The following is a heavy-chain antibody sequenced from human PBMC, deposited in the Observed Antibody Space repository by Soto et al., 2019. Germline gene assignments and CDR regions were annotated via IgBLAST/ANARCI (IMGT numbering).Heavy chain of an antibody. CDR1: GFTFTSSA. CDR2: IVVGSGNT. J-gene: IGHJ6*02. Sequence: GASVKVSCTASGFTFTSSAVQWVRQARGQRLEWIGWIVVGSGNTNYAQKFQERVTITRDMSTSTAYMELSSLRSEDTAVYYCAAASYGGMNYYYYGMDVWGQGTTVTVSS. V-gene: IGHV1-58*01. D-gene: IGHD4-17*01. CDR3: AAASYGGMNYYYYGMDV.